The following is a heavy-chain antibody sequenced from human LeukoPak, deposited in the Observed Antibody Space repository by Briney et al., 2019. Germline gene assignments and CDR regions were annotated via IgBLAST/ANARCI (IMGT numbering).Heavy chain of an antibody. CDR3: ARDHFDLRPVVPAAMAYGYYGMDV. J-gene: IGHJ6*02. V-gene: IGHV1-18*01. CDR2: ISAYNGNT. Sequence: ASVKVSCKASGYTFTSYGISWVRQAPGQGLEWMGWISAYNGNTNYAQKLQGRVTMTTDTSMSTAYMELRSLRSDDTAVYYCARDHFDLRPVVPAAMAYGYYGMDVWGQGTTVTVSS. D-gene: IGHD2-2*01. CDR1: GYTFTSYG.